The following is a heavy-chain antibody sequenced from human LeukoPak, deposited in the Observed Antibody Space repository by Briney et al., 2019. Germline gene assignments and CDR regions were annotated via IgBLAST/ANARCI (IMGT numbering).Heavy chain of an antibody. CDR1: GFTFSSYE. CDR2: ISGSGGST. J-gene: IGHJ3*02. CDR3: ANPGSQYSSSWSAGNAFDI. Sequence: PGGSLRLSCAASGFTFSSYEMNWVRQAPGKGLEWVSAISGSGGSTYYADSVKGRFTISRDNSKNTLYLQMNSLRAEDTAVYYCANPGSQYSSSWSAGNAFDIWGQGTMVTVSS. V-gene: IGHV3-23*01. D-gene: IGHD6-13*01.